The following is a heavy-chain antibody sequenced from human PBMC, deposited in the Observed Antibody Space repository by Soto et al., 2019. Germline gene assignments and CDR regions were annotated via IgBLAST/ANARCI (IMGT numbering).Heavy chain of an antibody. J-gene: IGHJ5*02. D-gene: IGHD3-22*01. V-gene: IGHV4-59*01. CDR1: CGSISSYY. Sequence: SETLSLTCTFSCGSISSYYWSWIRQPPGKGLEWIGYIYYSGSTNYNPSLKSRVTISVDTSKNQFSLKLSSVTAADTAVYYCARSLIVSEYNWFDPWGQGTLVTVSS. CDR3: ARSLIVSEYNWFDP. CDR2: IYYSGST.